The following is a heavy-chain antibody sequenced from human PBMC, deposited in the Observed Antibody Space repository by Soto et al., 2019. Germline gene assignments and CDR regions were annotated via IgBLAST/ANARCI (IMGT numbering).Heavy chain of an antibody. CDR2: IYYSGST. CDR1: GGSISSSSYY. D-gene: IGHD3-9*01. J-gene: IGHJ5*02. Sequence: SETLSLTCTVSGGSISSSSYYWGWIRQPPGKGLEWIGSIYYSGSTYYNPSLKSRVTISVDTSKNQFSLKLTSVTAADTAVYYCARQSESTGYFYGWFDPWGQGTLVTVYS. V-gene: IGHV4-39*01. CDR3: ARQSESTGYFYGWFDP.